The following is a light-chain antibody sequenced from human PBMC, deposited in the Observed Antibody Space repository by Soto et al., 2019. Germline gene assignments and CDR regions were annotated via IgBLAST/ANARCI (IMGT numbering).Light chain of an antibody. CDR1: QSVSSSY. V-gene: IGKV3-20*01. CDR2: GAG. J-gene: IGKJ2*01. CDR3: QQYGNSPGYT. Sequence: EIVLTQSPGTLSLSPGERATLSCRASQSVSSSYLAWYQQKPGQAPSLLIFGAGSRATGIPDRFSGSGSGTDFTLTISRREPEDFAVYYCQQYGNSPGYTFGQGTKLEIK.